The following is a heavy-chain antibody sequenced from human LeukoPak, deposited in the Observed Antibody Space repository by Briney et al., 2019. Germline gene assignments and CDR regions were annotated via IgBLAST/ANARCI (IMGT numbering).Heavy chain of an antibody. V-gene: IGHV1-58*01. D-gene: IGHD5-18*01. CDR3: AAEEDTAMVK. CDR1: GFTFTSSA. CDR2: IVVGSGNT. Sequence: GTSVTVSCKASGFTFTSSAVQWVREARGQRLEWIGWIVVGSGNTNYAQKFQERVTITMDMSTSTAYMELSSLRSEDTAVYYCAAEEDTAMVKWGQGTLVTVSS. J-gene: IGHJ4*02.